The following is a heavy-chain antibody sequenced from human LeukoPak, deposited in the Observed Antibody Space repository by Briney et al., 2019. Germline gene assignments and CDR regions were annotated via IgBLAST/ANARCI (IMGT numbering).Heavy chain of an antibody. CDR3: GRDGGGDIVVVPAAVPGNWFDP. CDR1: GYTFTSYG. Sequence: GASVKVSCKASGYTFTSYGISWVRQAPGQGLEWMGWISAYNGNTNYAQKLQGRVTMTTDTSTSTAYMELRSLRSDDTAVYYCGRDGGGDIVVVPAAVPGNWFDPWGQGTLVTVSS. CDR2: ISAYNGNT. D-gene: IGHD2-2*01. J-gene: IGHJ5*02. V-gene: IGHV1-18*01.